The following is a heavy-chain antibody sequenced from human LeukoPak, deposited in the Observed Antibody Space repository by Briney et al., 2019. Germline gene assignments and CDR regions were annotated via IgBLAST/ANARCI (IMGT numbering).Heavy chain of an antibody. V-gene: IGHV3-21*01. CDR1: GFTFSDYN. CDR3: AELGITMIGGV. D-gene: IGHD3-10*02. CDR2: ISTASSYI. J-gene: IGHJ6*04. Sequence: GGSLRLSCAASGFTFSDYNMNWVRQAPGKGLEWVSSISTASSYIYYADSVKGRFTISRDNAKNSLYLQMNSLRAEDTAVYYCAELGITMIGGVWGKGTTVTISS.